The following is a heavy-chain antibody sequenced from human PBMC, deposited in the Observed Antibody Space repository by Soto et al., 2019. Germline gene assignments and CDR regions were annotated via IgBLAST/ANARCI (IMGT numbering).Heavy chain of an antibody. Sequence: SETLSLTCTVSGGSISSYYWSWIRQPPGKGLEWIGYIYYSGSTNYNPSLKSRVTISVDTSKNQFSLKLSSVTAADTAVYYCARGDYAGYYYYYRMDVCGQGTTVTVSS. D-gene: IGHD4-17*01. CDR1: GGSISSYY. J-gene: IGHJ6*02. CDR3: ARGDYAGYYYYYRMDV. V-gene: IGHV4-59*01. CDR2: IYYSGST.